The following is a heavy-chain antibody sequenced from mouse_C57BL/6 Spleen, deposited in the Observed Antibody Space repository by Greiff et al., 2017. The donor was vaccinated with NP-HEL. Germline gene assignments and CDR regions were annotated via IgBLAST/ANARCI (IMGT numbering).Heavy chain of an antibody. CDR1: GFNIKNTY. D-gene: IGHD1-1*01. CDR2: IDPANGNT. J-gene: IGHJ2*01. Sequence: VQLQQSVAELVRPGASVKLSCTASGFNIKNTYMHWVKQRPEQGLEWIGRIDPANGNTKYAPKFQGKATITADTSSNTAYLQLSSLTSEDTAIYYCASYYYGSREGYYFDYWGQGTTLTVSS. CDR3: ASYYYGSREGYYFDY. V-gene: IGHV14-3*01.